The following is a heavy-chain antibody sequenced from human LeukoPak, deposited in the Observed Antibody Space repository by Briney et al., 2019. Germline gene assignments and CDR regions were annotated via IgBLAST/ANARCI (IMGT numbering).Heavy chain of an antibody. V-gene: IGHV3-11*01. CDR2: ISSSGSTI. D-gene: IGHD3-22*01. Sequence: PGGSLRLSCAASGFTFSDYYMSWIRQAPGKGLEWVSYISSSGSTIYYADSMKGRFTISRDNAKNSLYLQMNSLRAEDTAVYYCARESYYYDSSGYYAYYFDYWGQGTLVTVSS. J-gene: IGHJ4*02. CDR3: ARESYYYDSSGYYAYYFDY. CDR1: GFTFSDYY.